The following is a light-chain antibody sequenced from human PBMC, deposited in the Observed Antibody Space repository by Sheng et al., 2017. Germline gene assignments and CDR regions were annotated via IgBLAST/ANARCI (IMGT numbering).Light chain of an antibody. CDR1: KLGDKY. J-gene: IGLJ1*01. CDR2: QDS. Sequence: SYELTQPPSVSVSPGQTASITCSGDKLGDKYACWYQQKPGQSPVLVIYQDSKRPSGVPDRFSGSKSGTSASLAIAGLQAEDEADYYCQSYDSSLSAYVFGTGTEVTVL. V-gene: IGLV3-1*01. CDR3: QSYDSSLSAYV.